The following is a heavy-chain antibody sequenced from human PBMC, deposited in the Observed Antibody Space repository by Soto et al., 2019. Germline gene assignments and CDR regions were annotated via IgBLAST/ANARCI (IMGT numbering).Heavy chain of an antibody. V-gene: IGHV1-18*01. J-gene: IGHJ6*02. Sequence: QVQLVQSGDEVRKTGSSVKVSCKASGYILVNYGIAWVRQAPGQGLEWMGWISPYCGNTHYASKVQGRLTMTTDTSTSTAYMDLGSLTSDDTAVYYCAMVDNYVTPTPQDVWGQGTTVTVSS. D-gene: IGHD3-16*01. CDR1: GYILVNYG. CDR3: AMVDNYVTPTPQDV. CDR2: ISPYCGNT.